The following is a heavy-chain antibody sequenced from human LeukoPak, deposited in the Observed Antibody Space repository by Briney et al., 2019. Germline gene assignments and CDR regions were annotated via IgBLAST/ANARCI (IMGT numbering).Heavy chain of an antibody. CDR1: GFPFSSYW. D-gene: IGHD3-16*02. CDR3: ARGTAGYHSSYFDY. J-gene: IGHJ4*02. CDR2: INSDGSAT. V-gene: IGHV3-74*01. Sequence: PGGSLRLSCAASGFPFSSYWMHWVRQVPGKGLVWVSRINSDGSATAYADSVKGRFTISRDNAENTLYLQMNSLRAEDTAVYYCARGTAGYHSSYFDYWGQGTLVTVSS.